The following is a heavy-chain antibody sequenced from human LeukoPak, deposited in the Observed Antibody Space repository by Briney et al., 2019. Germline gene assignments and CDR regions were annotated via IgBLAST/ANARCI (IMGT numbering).Heavy chain of an antibody. Sequence: GGSLRLSCAASGFTFSNYWMSWVRQAPGQGLEWVSGIRNSDGMTYYADSVRGRFTISTDNSKNTLYLQMNSLRTEDTALYYCAKGLERESRLDSWGQGTLVTVSS. J-gene: IGHJ4*02. V-gene: IGHV3-23*01. D-gene: IGHD1-1*01. CDR3: AKGLERESRLDS. CDR1: GFTFSNYW. CDR2: IRNSDGMT.